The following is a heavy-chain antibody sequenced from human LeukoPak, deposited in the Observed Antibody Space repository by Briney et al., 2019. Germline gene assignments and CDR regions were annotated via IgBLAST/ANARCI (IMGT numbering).Heavy chain of an antibody. CDR1: GFTFGSYG. J-gene: IGHJ4*02. V-gene: IGHV3-30*02. D-gene: IGHD4-17*01. CDR3: AKLFDYGDTRDYFDY. CDR2: IRYDGSNK. Sequence: GGSLRLSCAASGFTFGSYGMHWVRQAPGKGLEWVTFIRYDGSNKYYADSVKGRFTISRDNSKNTLYLQMNSLRAEDTAVYYCAKLFDYGDTRDYFDYWGQGTLVTVSS.